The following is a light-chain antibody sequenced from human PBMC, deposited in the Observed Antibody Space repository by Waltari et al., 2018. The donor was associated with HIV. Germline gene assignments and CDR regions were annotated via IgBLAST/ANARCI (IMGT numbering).Light chain of an antibody. J-gene: IGLJ3*02. V-gene: IGLV1-40*01. CDR2: GNN. CDR3: QSYDSSLSGWV. CDR1: SPNIGAGYD. Sequence: QSVLTQPPSVSGAPGQRVTISCTGSSPNIGAGYDVHGYQQLPGTAPNLLIYGNNNRPSGVPYRFSGSKSATSASLAITGLQAEDEADYYCQSYDSSLSGWVFGGGTKLTVL.